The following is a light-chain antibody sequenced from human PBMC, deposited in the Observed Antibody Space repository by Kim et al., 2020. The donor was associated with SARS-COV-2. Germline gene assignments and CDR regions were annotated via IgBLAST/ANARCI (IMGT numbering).Light chain of an antibody. V-gene: IGKV1-5*03. J-gene: IGKJ5*01. CDR2: KAS. CDR3: QQYNTSPMT. Sequence: ASEGDRVTSTCRASQTITRWFAWYQPKPGKVPKHMLYKASTLENGVPSRFSGSGSGTEFTLSISGLQPDDFATYYCQQYNTSPMTFGQGTRLEIK. CDR1: QTITRW.